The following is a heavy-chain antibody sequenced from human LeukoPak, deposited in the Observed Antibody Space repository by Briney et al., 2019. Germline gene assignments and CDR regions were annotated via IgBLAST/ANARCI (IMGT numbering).Heavy chain of an antibody. Sequence: ASVRVSCKASGYTFSGHYMHWVRQAPGQGLEWMGWINPNGDDTNYAQKFQGRVTMTRDTSNSTAYMELNRLRADDTALYYCATDPPNPGIYYDYWGQGTLVTVSS. CDR2: INPNGDDT. J-gene: IGHJ4*02. CDR1: GYTFSGHY. CDR3: ATDPPNPGIYYDY. V-gene: IGHV1-2*02. D-gene: IGHD3-10*01.